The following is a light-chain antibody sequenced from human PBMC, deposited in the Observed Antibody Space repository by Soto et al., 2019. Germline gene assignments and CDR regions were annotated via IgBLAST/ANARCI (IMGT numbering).Light chain of an antibody. CDR3: LQDYNYPYT. CDR2: RSS. Sequence: AIQMTQSPSSLSASVGDRVNITCRASQAIKDDLVWYQQRPGKAPKLLVYRSSRLQNGVPSRFSGSGSGTDFTLTISSLQPEDFATYYCLQDYNYPYTFGQGTNLEI. J-gene: IGKJ2*01. V-gene: IGKV1-6*01. CDR1: QAIKDD.